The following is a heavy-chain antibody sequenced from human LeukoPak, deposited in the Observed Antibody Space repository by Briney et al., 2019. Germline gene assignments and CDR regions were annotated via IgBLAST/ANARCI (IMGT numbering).Heavy chain of an antibody. CDR3: ARADYDYVWGSYRRQYYFDY. D-gene: IGHD3-16*02. Sequence: ASVKVSCTASGYTFTGYYMHWVRQAPGQGLEWMGIINPSGGSTSYAQKFQGRVTMTRDTSTSTVYMELSSLRSEDTAVYYCARADYDYVWGSYRRQYYFDYWGQGTLVTVSS. V-gene: IGHV1-46*01. CDR1: GYTFTGYY. J-gene: IGHJ4*02. CDR2: INPSGGST.